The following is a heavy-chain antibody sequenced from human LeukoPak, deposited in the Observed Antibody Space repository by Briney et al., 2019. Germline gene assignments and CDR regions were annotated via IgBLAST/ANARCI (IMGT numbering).Heavy chain of an antibody. J-gene: IGHJ4*02. CDR1: GFTFSSYG. D-gene: IGHD5-12*01. Sequence: PGGSLRLSCAASGFTFSSYGMHWVRQAPGKGLEWVAVIWYDGSNKYYADSVKGRFTISRDNAKNSLYLQMDSLRAEDTALYYCVRDLGSGFDYYFDYWGQGTLLTVSS. CDR2: IWYDGSNK. CDR3: VRDLGSGFDYYFDY. V-gene: IGHV3-33*01.